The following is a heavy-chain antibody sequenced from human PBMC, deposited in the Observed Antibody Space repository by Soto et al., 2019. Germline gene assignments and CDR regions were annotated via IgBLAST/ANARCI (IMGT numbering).Heavy chain of an antibody. J-gene: IGHJ6*02. CDR2: ISYDGSNK. CDR1: GFTFSSYA. CDR3: ARDRDKPPLYCYYGMDV. V-gene: IGHV3-30-3*01. Sequence: GGSLRLSCAASGFTFSSYAMHWVRQAPGKGLEWVAVISYDGSNKYYADSVKGRFTISRDNSKNTLYLQMNSLRAEDTAVYYCARDRDKPPLYCYYGMDVWGQGTTVTVSS.